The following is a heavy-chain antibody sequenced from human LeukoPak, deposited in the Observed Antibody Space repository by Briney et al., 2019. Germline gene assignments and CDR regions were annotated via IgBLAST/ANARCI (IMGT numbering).Heavy chain of an antibody. J-gene: IGHJ6*02. Sequence: SGGSLRLSCAASGFMFSSNWMSWVRLAPGKGLEWVANIKEDGTETYYVDSVKGRFTISRDNAKNSLYLQMNSLRAEDTAVYYCAKDRDTAIGWGPGHYNGMDVWGQGTTVTVSS. CDR2: IKEDGTET. V-gene: IGHV3-7*03. D-gene: IGHD5-18*01. CDR3: AKDRDTAIGWGPGHYNGMDV. CDR1: GFMFSSNW.